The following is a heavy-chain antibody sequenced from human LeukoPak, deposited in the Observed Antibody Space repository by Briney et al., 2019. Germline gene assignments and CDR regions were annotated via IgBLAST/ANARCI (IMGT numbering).Heavy chain of an antibody. Sequence: PGGSLRLSCAASGFTFSSYSMNWVRQAPGKGLEWVSFLTSSSSTIYYADSVKGRFTISRDNAKNSLYLQMNSLRAEDTAVYYCARDRYNSGWYDVWGKGTTVTISS. D-gene: IGHD6-19*01. CDR2: LTSSSSTI. CDR1: GFTFSSYS. CDR3: ARDRYNSGWYDV. J-gene: IGHJ6*04. V-gene: IGHV3-48*04.